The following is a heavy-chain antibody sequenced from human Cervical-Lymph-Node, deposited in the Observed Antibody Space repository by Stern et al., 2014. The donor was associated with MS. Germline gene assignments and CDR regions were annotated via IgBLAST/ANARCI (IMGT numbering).Heavy chain of an antibody. CDR1: GYTFTNHW. V-gene: IGHV1-46*01. Sequence: QVQLGQSGAEVKKPGASVKLSCKASGYTFTNHWVHWVRQAPGQGLEWMXIINPSGGRTTYAQKFQGRVTVTRDTSTSTVYMELSSLRSEDTAVYYCARPMTGTLNPRMNRAFDVWGQGTMVTVSS. D-gene: IGHD1-7*01. CDR2: INPSGGRT. J-gene: IGHJ3*01. CDR3: ARPMTGTLNPRMNRAFDV.